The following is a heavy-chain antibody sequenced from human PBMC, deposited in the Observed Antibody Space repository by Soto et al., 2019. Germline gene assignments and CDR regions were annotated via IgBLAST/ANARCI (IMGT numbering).Heavy chain of an antibody. V-gene: IGHV4-4*07. CDR2: IYTSGSN. CDR1: GGSISSYY. CDR3: ARDLGVAGLDP. J-gene: IGHJ5*02. D-gene: IGHD3-3*01. Sequence: SETLSLTLTVSGGSISSYYWSWIRQPAGKGLEWIGRIYTSGSNNYNPSLKSRVTMSVDTSKNQFSPKLSSVTAADTAVYYCARDLGVAGLDPWGQGTLVTVSS.